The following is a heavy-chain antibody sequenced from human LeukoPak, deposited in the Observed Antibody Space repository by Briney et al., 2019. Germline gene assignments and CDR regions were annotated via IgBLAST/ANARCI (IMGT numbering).Heavy chain of an antibody. V-gene: IGHV3-33*01. CDR1: GFTFSSYG. CDR2: IWYDGSNK. CDR3: ARDSGFNYGMDV. Sequence: GGSLRLSCAASGFTFSSYGMHWVRQAPGKGLEWVAVIWYDGSNKYYADSVKGRFTNSRDNSKNTLYLQMNSLRAEDTAVYYCARDSGFNYGMDVWGKGTTVTVSS. D-gene: IGHD1-14*01. J-gene: IGHJ6*04.